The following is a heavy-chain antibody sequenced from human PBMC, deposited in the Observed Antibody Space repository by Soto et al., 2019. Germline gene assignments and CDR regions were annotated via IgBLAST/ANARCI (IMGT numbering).Heavy chain of an antibody. J-gene: IGHJ6*02. CDR2: IYHSGST. V-gene: IGHV4-4*02. CDR1: GGSISSSNW. Sequence: KPSETLSLTCAVSGGSISSSNWWSWVRQPPGKGLEWIGEIYHSGSTNYNPSLKSRVTISVDKSKDQFSLKLSSVTAADTAVYYCARENYYGSGITGYYYGMDVWGQGTTVTVSS. D-gene: IGHD3-10*01. CDR3: ARENYYGSGITGYYYGMDV.